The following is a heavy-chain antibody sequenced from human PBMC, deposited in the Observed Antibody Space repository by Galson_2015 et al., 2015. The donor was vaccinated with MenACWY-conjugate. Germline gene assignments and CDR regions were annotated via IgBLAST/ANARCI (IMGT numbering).Heavy chain of an antibody. CDR3: ARPGGDYEQRTFFDY. CDR1: GDSFNTYS. CDR2: IIPVFHTT. Sequence: SVKVSCKASGDSFNTYSSNWIRQAPGQGPEWLGGIIPVFHTTDYAQRFQGRLTITADESTSTVYMELSSLRSDDTAIYYCARPGGDYEQRTFFDYWGQGTLVTVSS. J-gene: IGHJ4*02. V-gene: IGHV1-69*13. D-gene: IGHD4-17*01.